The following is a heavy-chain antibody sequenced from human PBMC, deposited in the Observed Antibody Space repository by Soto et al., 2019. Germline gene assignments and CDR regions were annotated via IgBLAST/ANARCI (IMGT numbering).Heavy chain of an antibody. V-gene: IGHV3-30*18. CDR2: ISYDGSNT. CDR1: GFTFSSYG. Sequence: QVQLVESGGGVVQPRRSLRLSCAASGFTFSSYGMHWVRQAPGKGLEWVAVISYDGSNTYYADSVKGRFTISRDNSKNTLYPQMNSLRAEDTAVYYCAKNLYSYGIYGMDVWGQGTTVTVSS. J-gene: IGHJ6*02. CDR3: AKNLYSYGIYGMDV. D-gene: IGHD5-18*01.